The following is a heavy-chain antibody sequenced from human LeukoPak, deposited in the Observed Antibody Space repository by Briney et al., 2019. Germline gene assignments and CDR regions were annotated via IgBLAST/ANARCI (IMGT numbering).Heavy chain of an antibody. CDR3: AKLTNFDSGGSYRNHFDY. J-gene: IGHJ4*02. CDR2: IYSGGGT. V-gene: IGHV3-53*01. Sequence: GGSLRLSCAASGFTVSSNYMSWVRQAPGKGLEWVSVIYSGGGTYYADSVKGRFTISRDNSKNTLYLQMNSLRAEDTAVYYCAKLTNFDSGGSYRNHFDYWGQGTLVTVSS. D-gene: IGHD3-22*01. CDR1: GFTVSSNY.